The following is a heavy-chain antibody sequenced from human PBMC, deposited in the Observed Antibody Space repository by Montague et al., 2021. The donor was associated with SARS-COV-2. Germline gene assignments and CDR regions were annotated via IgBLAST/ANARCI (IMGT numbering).Heavy chain of an antibody. D-gene: IGHD6-25*01. V-gene: IGHV4-61*02. CDR3: ARDGYSSGGNGLYWFDP. J-gene: IGHJ5*02. Sequence: TLSLTCAVSIGSTSGGSYYWSWIRQPAGKGLEWIGRIYTSGSTNYNPSLKIRITVSVDTSKSPFSLRLSSVTAADTAEYTCARDGYSSGGNGLYWFDPWGQGTPVTVSS. CDR1: IGSTSGGSYY. CDR2: IYTSGST.